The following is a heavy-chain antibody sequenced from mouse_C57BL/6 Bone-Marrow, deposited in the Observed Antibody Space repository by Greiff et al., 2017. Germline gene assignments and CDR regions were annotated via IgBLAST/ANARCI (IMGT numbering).Heavy chain of an antibody. CDR2: IYPRSGNT. D-gene: IGHD1-1*01. V-gene: IGHV1-81*01. Sequence: QVQLQQSGAELARPGASVKLSCKASGYTFTSYGISWVKQRTGQGLEWIGEIYPRSGNTYYNEKFTGKATLTADKSSSTAYMELRSLTSEDSAVYFCARYYYYGSSYARDYWGQGTSVTVSS. CDR3: ARYYYYGSSYARDY. J-gene: IGHJ4*01. CDR1: GYTFTSYG.